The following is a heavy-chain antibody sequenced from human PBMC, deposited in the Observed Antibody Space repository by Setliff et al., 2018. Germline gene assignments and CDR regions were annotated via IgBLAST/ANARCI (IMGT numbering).Heavy chain of an antibody. D-gene: IGHD3-10*01. Sequence: TLSLTCTVSGGSISSSSYYWGWIRQPPGKGLEWIGSIYYSGSTYYNPSLKSRVTISVDTSKNQFSLKLSSVTAADTAVYYCARIHLLLWFGELLSGWFDPWGQGTLVTVSS. J-gene: IGHJ5*02. V-gene: IGHV4-39*07. CDR3: ARIHLLLWFGELLSGWFDP. CDR1: GGSISSSSYY. CDR2: IYYSGST.